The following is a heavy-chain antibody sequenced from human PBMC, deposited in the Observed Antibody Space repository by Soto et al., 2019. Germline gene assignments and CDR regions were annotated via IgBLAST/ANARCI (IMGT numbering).Heavy chain of an antibody. Sequence: SGGSLRRSCAASGFTFSSYEMNWVRQAPGKGLEWVSYISSSGSTIYYADSVKGRFTISRDNAKNSLYLQMNSLRAEDTAVYYCARTSGSSGWTGLDYWGQVTVETVSS. CDR3: ARTSGSSGWTGLDY. CDR2: ISSSGSTI. V-gene: IGHV3-48*03. J-gene: IGHJ4*02. CDR1: GFTFSSYE. D-gene: IGHD6-19*01.